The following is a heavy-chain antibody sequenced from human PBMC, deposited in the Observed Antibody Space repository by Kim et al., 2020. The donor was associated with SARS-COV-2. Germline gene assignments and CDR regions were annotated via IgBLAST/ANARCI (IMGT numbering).Heavy chain of an antibody. CDR3: ARGGGYSYGYQSLDY. D-gene: IGHD5-18*01. J-gene: IGHJ4*02. CDR1: GGTFSSYA. V-gene: IGHV1-69*13. Sequence: SVKVSCKASGGTFSSYAISWVRQAPGQGLEWMGGIIPIFGIANYAQKFQGRVTITADESTSTAYMELSSLRSEDTAVYYCARGGGYSYGYQSLDYWGQGTLVTVSS. CDR2: IIPIFGIA.